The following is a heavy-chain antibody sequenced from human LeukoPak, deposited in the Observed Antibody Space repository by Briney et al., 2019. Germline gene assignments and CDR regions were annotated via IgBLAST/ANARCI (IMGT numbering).Heavy chain of an antibody. Sequence: GGSLRLSCAASGFTFSSYAMSWVRQAPGKGLEWVSAISGSGGSTYYADSVKGRFTISRDNSKNTLYLQMNSLRADDTAVYYCANADIVVVVAATPFDYWGQGTLVTVSS. CDR3: ANADIVVVVAATPFDY. CDR1: GFTFSSYA. J-gene: IGHJ4*02. V-gene: IGHV3-23*01. D-gene: IGHD2-15*01. CDR2: ISGSGGST.